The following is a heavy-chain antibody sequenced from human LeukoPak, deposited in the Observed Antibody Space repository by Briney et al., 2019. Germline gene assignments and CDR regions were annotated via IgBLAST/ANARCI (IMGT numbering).Heavy chain of an antibody. D-gene: IGHD1-1*01. V-gene: IGHV5-51*01. CDR1: GSSFTTYW. Sequence: GSPLQISCKASGSSFTTYWIGWGRQLPGKGVEWMGMFFPGDSDTRKSPSFQDQVTLSADKSTTTAYLRWNSLKASDTAMYYCARGPWRGNWNEALDYWGQGTLVTVSS. J-gene: IGHJ4*02. CDR3: ARGPWRGNWNEALDY. CDR2: FFPGDSDT.